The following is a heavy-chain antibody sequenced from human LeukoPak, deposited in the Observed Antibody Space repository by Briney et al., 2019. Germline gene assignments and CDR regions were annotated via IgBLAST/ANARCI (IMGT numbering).Heavy chain of an antibody. CDR1: GFTFSSFA. CDR2: ISYDGSNK. CDR3: ARAPGLGSGSAFDS. D-gene: IGHD3-10*01. J-gene: IGHJ4*02. V-gene: IGHV3-30-3*01. Sequence: PGGSLRLSCAASGFTFSSFAMPWVRQAPGKGLEWVAVISYDGSNKYYADSVKGRFTISRDNAKNTLYLRMNSLRPEDTAVYYCARAPGLGSGSAFDSWGQGTLVTVSS.